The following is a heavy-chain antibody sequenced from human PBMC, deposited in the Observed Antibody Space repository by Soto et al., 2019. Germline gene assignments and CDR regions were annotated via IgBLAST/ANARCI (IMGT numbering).Heavy chain of an antibody. J-gene: IGHJ4*02. CDR1: GFTFSSYA. D-gene: IGHD6-19*01. V-gene: IGHV3-30-3*01. CDR3: ARGYSSGWYSDY. CDR2: ISYDGSNK. Sequence: QVQLVESGGGVVQPGRSLRLSCAASGFTFSSYAMHWVRQAPGKGLEWVALISYDGSNKYYADSVKGRFTISRDNSKNTLYLQTNSLRAEDMAVYYCARGYSSGWYSDYWGQGTLVTVSS.